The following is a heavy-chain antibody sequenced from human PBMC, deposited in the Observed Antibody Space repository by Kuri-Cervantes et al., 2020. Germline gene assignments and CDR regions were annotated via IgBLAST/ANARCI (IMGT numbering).Heavy chain of an antibody. Sequence: ASVKVSCKASGYTFTSYGISRVRQAPGQGLEWMGWISPNSGGANYAQKFRGRVTMTRDTSINTAYMDLRRLRSDDTAVFYCARAPPAYSNPDDYWGQGTLVTVSS. J-gene: IGHJ4*02. CDR3: ARAPPAYSNPDDY. D-gene: IGHD4-11*01. CDR2: ISPNSGGA. CDR1: GYTFTSYG. V-gene: IGHV1-2*02.